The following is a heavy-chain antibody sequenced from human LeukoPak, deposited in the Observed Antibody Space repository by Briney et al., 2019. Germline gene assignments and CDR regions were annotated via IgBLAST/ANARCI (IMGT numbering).Heavy chain of an antibody. CDR2: IKEDGSEK. D-gene: IGHD3-16*01. J-gene: IGHJ4*02. CDR1: GFTFSSYW. V-gene: IGHV3-7*01. CDR3: ARVPRPFLIPPSYGY. Sequence: GGSLRLSCAASGFTFSSYWMSWVRQAPGKGLEWVANIKEDGSEKHYVDSVKGRFTISRDNAKKSLYLQMSSLRAEDTAVYYCARVPRPFLIPPSYGYWGQGTLVTVSS.